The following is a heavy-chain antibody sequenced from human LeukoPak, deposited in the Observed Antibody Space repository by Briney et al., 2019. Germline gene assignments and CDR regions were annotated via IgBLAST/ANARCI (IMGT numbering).Heavy chain of an antibody. CDR2: IYYSGST. V-gene: IGHV4-39*07. D-gene: IGHD1-26*01. Sequence: SETLSLTCTVSGGSISSSSYYWGWIRQPPGKGLEWIGSIYYSGSTYYDPSLKSRVTISVDTSKNQFSLKLSSVTAADTAVYYCARVFEGTGRSYFGGYYFDYWGQGTLVTVSS. CDR1: GGSISSSSYY. J-gene: IGHJ4*02. CDR3: ARVFEGTGRSYFGGYYFDY.